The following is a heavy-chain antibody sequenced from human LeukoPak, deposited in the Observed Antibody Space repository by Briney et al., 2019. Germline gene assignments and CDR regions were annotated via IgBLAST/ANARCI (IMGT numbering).Heavy chain of an antibody. V-gene: IGHV3-11*04. J-gene: IGHJ4*02. CDR2: ISSSGSTI. CDR1: GFTFSDYY. Sequence: GGSLRLSCAASGFTFSDYYMSWIRQAPGKGLEWVSYISSSGSTIYYADAVKGRFTISRDKAKNSLYLQRNSLRAEDTAVYHCAREYCSSTSCKDDYWGQGTLVTVSS. D-gene: IGHD2-2*01. CDR3: AREYCSSTSCKDDY.